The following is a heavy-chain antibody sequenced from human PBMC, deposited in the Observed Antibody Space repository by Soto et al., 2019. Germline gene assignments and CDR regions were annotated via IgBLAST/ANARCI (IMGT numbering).Heavy chain of an antibody. CDR2: ISAYNGNT. V-gene: IGHV1-18*01. CDR3: SINRYGGKYFDN. D-gene: IGHD4-17*01. Sequence: QVQLVQSGAEVKKPGASVKVSGQASGSTFTSYGISWVRQAPGQGLEWMGWISAYNGNTNYAQKLQGRGTMTTDTSTSKSYMELRSLRSDDTAVYYCSINRYGGKYFDNRVQGTLVTVSS. CDR1: GSTFTSYG. J-gene: IGHJ4*02.